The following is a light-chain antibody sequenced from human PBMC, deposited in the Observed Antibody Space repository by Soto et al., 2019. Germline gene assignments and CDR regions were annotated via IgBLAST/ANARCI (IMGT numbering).Light chain of an antibody. CDR3: ATWDDSLNLLDV. Sequence: QSVLTQPPSASGTPGQRVTISCFGRSSNIGRNYVYWYQQLPGTAPKLLIYLNSRRPSGVPDRFSGSKSGTSASLAISGLQSEDEAEYYCATWDDSLNLLDVFGTGTKLTVL. V-gene: IGLV1-44*01. CDR2: LNS. J-gene: IGLJ1*01. CDR1: SSNIGRNY.